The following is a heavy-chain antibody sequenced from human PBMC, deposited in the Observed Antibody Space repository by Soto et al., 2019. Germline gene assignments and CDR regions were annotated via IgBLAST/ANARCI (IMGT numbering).Heavy chain of an antibody. J-gene: IGHJ4*02. D-gene: IGHD4-17*01. Sequence: QVQLVESGGGVVQPGRSLRLSCAASGFTFSSYAMHWVRQAPGKGLEWVAVISCDGINKYYADSVKGRFTISRDNSKNTLFLQMNRLRAEDTAVYYCARVGRLHYFDYWGQGTLVTVSS. CDR2: ISCDGINK. CDR1: GFTFSSYA. V-gene: IGHV3-30-3*01. CDR3: ARVGRLHYFDY.